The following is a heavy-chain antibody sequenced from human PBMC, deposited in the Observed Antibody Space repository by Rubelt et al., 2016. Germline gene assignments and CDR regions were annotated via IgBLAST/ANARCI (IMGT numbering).Heavy chain of an antibody. CDR2: INSDGSTT. V-gene: IGHV3-74*01. J-gene: IGHJ4*02. D-gene: IGHD7-27*01. CDR3: ARSWGNLYYFDH. Sequence: EVQLVESGGGLVQPGGSLRLSCAASGFTFRSYWMHWVRQAPGKELVWVSRINSDGSTTTYADSVMGRFTISRDNAKNSLYLQMNSLREEDTAVYYCARSWGNLYYFDHWGQGTLVTVSS. CDR1: GFTFRSYW.